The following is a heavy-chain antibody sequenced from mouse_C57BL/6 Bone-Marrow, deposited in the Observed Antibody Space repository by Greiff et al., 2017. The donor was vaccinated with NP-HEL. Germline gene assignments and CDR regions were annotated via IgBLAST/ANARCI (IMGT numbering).Heavy chain of an antibody. CDR2: INPSTGGT. V-gene: IGHV1-42*01. J-gene: IGHJ4*01. CDR3: ARQTGYYYAMDY. CDR1: GYSFTGYY. Sequence: VQLQQSGPELVKPGASVKISCKASGYSFTGYYMNWVKQSPEKSLEWIGEINPSTGGTTYNQKFKAKATLTVDKSSSTAYMQLKSLTSEDSAVYYCARQTGYYYAMDYWGQGTSVTVSS.